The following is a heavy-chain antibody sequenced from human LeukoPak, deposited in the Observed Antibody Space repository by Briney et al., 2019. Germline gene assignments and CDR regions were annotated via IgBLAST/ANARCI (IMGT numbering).Heavy chain of an antibody. V-gene: IGHV3-7*01. CDR2: INQDRSVK. CDR1: GFAFSTYW. CDR3: TRDFVF. D-gene: IGHD3-3*01. Sequence: GGSLRLSCAASGFAFSTYWMDWVRQAPGKGLEWVGNINQDRSVKHYADSVRGRFTISRDNARNSVYLQMNARRVEDTAVYSCTRDFVFWGQGALVTASS. J-gene: IGHJ4*02.